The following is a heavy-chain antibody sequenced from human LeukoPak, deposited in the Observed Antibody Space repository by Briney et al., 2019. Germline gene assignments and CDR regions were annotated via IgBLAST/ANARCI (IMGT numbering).Heavy chain of an antibody. D-gene: IGHD6-13*01. J-gene: IGHJ5*02. Sequence: SETLSLTCTVSGSSISSSSYYWGWIRQPPGKGLEWIGNIYYNGGTYYNPSLKSRVTISVDTSKNQFSLKLSSVTAADTAVYYCARGVIAAADADWFDPWGQGTLVTVSS. CDR1: GSSISSSSYY. CDR2: IYYNGGT. V-gene: IGHV4-39*07. CDR3: ARGVIAAADADWFDP.